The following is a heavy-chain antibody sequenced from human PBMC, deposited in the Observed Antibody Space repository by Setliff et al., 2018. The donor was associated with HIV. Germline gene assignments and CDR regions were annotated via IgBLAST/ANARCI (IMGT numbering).Heavy chain of an antibody. Sequence: SETLSLICAVYGGSFNSYYWSWIRQPPGKGLEWIGEINHSGSTSYNPSLKSRVTISVDTSKNQFSLKLNSITAADTAIYFCARVRDPNWNYDMDVWGQGTTVTVSS. CDR1: GGSFNSYY. V-gene: IGHV4-34*01. D-gene: IGHD1-1*01. J-gene: IGHJ6*03. CDR3: ARVRDPNWNYDMDV. CDR2: INHSGST.